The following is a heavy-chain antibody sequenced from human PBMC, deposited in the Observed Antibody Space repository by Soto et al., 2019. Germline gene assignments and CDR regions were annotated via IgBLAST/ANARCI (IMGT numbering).Heavy chain of an antibody. CDR3: ARAGSGSSWYSVDY. Sequence: SETLSLTCVVSGGSISSGGYFWSWIRQPPGKGLEWIGYIYHSGSTYYNPSLKSRVTISVDRSKNQFSLKLSSVTAADTAVYYCARAGSGSSWYSVDYWGQGTLVTVSS. CDR1: GGSISSGGYF. D-gene: IGHD6-13*01. J-gene: IGHJ4*02. CDR2: IYHSGST. V-gene: IGHV4-30-2*01.